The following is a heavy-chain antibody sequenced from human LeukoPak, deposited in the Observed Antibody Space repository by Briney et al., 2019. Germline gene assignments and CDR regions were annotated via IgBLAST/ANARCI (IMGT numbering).Heavy chain of an antibody. D-gene: IGHD4-17*01. V-gene: IGHV3-30*18. J-gene: IGHJ4*02. CDR1: GFTFSSYG. Sequence: GRSLRLSCAASGFTFSSYGMHWVRRAPGKGLEWVAVISYDGSNKYYADSVKGRFTISRDNSKNTLYLQMNSLRAEDTAVYYCAKEDLYGDSDYFDYWGQGTLVTVSS. CDR2: ISYDGSNK. CDR3: AKEDLYGDSDYFDY.